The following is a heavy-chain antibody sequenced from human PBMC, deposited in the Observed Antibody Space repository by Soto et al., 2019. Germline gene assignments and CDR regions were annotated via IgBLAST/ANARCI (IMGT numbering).Heavy chain of an antibody. CDR2: IYHSGST. J-gene: IGHJ4*02. V-gene: IGHV4-30-2*01. CDR1: GGSISSGGYS. Sequence: SETLSLTYAVSGGSISSGGYSWSWIRQPPGKGLEWIGYIYHSGSTYYNPSLKSRVTISVDRSKNQFSLKLSSVTAADTAVYYCARGVRVFTRGKPSPELVYWGQGTLVTV. CDR3: ARGVRVFTRGKPSPELVY. D-gene: IGHD1-1*01.